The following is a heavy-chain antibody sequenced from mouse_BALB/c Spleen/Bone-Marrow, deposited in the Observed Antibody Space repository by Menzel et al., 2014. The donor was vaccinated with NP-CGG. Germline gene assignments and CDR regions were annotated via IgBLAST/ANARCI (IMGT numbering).Heavy chain of an antibody. V-gene: IGHV4-1*02. Sequence: EVMLVESGGGLVQPGGSLKLSCAASGFDFSRLWMSWVRQAPGKGLEWIGEINPDSSTIYYTPSLKDKFIISRVNAKNTLYLQKSKVRSEDTALYYCTRLHYYGYSAYWGQGTLVTVST. J-gene: IGHJ3*01. CDR1: GFDFSRLW. CDR2: INPDSSTI. D-gene: IGHD1-2*01. CDR3: TRLHYYGYSAY.